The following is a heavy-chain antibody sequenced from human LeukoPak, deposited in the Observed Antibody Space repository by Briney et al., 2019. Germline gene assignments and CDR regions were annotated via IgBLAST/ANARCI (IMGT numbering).Heavy chain of an antibody. V-gene: IGHV4-39*07. CDR3: ARGHRDCSSTSCYAGMGWFDP. CDR2: IYYSGST. CDR1: GGSISSSSYY. Sequence: SETLSLTCTVSGGSISSSSYYWGWIRQPPGKGLEWIGSIYYSGSTYYNPSLKSRVTISVDTSKNQFSLKLSSVTAADTAVYYCARGHRDCSSTSCYAGMGWFDPWGQGTLVTVSS. J-gene: IGHJ5*02. D-gene: IGHD2-2*01.